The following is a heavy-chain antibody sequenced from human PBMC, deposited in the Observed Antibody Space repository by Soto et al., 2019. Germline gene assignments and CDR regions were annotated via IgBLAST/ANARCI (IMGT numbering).Heavy chain of an antibody. D-gene: IGHD3-10*01. CDR2: INHCGST. Sequence: ILSLTCAVYGGSFSGYYWSWIRQPPGKGLEWIGEINHCGSTNYNPSLKSRVTISVDTSKNQFSLKLSSVTAADTAVYYCARGRRYYYGSGSYYPKNYYYYMDVWGKGTTVTVSS. CDR3: ARGRRYYYGSGSYYPKNYYYYMDV. J-gene: IGHJ6*03. CDR1: GGSFSGYY. V-gene: IGHV4-34*01.